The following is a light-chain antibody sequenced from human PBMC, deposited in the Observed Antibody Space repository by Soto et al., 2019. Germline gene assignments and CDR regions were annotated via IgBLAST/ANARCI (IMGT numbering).Light chain of an antibody. CDR3: QHYNIYPWT. V-gene: IGKV1-5*03. CDR2: KAS. J-gene: IGKJ1*01. Sequence: DIQMTQSPSTLSASVGDRVTITCRASQSISNWLAWYQQKPGKAPKLLIYKASSLESGVPSRFSGSGSGTEFTLTISCLQPYDFATYYCQHYNIYPWTFGQGTKVEIK. CDR1: QSISNW.